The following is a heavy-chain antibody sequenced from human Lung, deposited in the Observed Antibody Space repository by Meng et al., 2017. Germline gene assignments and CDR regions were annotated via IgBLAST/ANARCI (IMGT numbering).Heavy chain of an antibody. D-gene: IGHD4-17*01. J-gene: IGHJ4*02. CDR2: SDPSGGGT. Sequence: QVQLVQSGAEVKMPGASVNISCRPSGYTFTKSYVHWMRQAPGQGLEWMGVSDPSGGGTTYAQKFQGRVTMTRDTSTSTVYMGLSGLRSEDTAVYYCAAYGSGREAFFYNWGQGTLVTVSS. CDR1: GYTFTKSY. V-gene: IGHV1-46*01. CDR3: AAYGSGREAFFYN.